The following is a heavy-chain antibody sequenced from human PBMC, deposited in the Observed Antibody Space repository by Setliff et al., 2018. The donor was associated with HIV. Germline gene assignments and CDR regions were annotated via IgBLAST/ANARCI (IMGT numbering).Heavy chain of an antibody. CDR2: IYTSGTT. D-gene: IGHD2-8*02. J-gene: IGHJ4*02. V-gene: IGHV4-4*09. Sequence: SETLSLTCTVSGGSFSDYYRSWIRQPPGKGLEWIGYIYTSGTTEYNPSLDSRVTISVDTSRDQFSLNLRSVTAADTALYFCARLIHTGLLYFDYWGLGMLVTVSS. CDR3: ARLIHTGLLYFDY. CDR1: GGSFSDYY.